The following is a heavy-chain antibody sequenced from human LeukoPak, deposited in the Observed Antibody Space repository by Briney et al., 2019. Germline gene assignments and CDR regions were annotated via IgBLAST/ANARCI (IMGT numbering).Heavy chain of an antibody. V-gene: IGHV3-7*03. J-gene: IGHJ1*01. CDR1: GFTFSNYW. CDR3: AREYCGGDCSTEYFQH. Sequence: GGSLRLSCEGSGFTFSNYWMGWVRQAPGKGLQWVANIKTDGSEKYYVDSVKGRFTISRDNAKNSLYLQMNSLRAEDTAVYYCAREYCGGDCSTEYFQHWGQGTLVTVSS. D-gene: IGHD2-21*02. CDR2: IKTDGSEK.